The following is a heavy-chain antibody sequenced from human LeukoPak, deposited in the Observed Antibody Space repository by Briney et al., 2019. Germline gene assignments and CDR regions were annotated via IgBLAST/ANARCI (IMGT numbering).Heavy chain of an antibody. J-gene: IGHJ3*02. CDR2: IYPGDSDT. CDR3: ARISVPAAIGNAFDI. V-gene: IGHV5-51*01. CDR1: GYSFTSYW. D-gene: IGHD2-2*01. Sequence: GESLKISCKDSGYSFTSYWIGWVRQMPGKGLEWMGIIYPGDSDTRYSPSFQGQVTISADKSISTAYLQWSSLKASDTAMYYCARISVPAAIGNAFDIWGQGTMVTVSS.